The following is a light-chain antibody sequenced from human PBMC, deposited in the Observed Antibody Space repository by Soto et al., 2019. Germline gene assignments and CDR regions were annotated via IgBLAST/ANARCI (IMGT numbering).Light chain of an antibody. Sequence: QSALTQPASVSGSPGKSITISCTGTSSDVGGYNYVSWYQQYPGKAPKLMIFDVSNRPSGVSNRFSGSKSGNTASLTISGLQAEDEADYYCSSYTSSSTRVFGTGTKLTVL. CDR3: SSYTSSSTRV. V-gene: IGLV2-14*01. CDR1: SSDVGGYNY. CDR2: DVS. J-gene: IGLJ1*01.